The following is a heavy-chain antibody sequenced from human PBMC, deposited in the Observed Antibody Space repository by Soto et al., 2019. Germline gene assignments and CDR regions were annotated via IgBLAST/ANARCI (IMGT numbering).Heavy chain of an antibody. D-gene: IGHD2-2*01. CDR1: GFTFSSYS. Sequence: EVQLVESGGGLVKPGGSLRLSCAASGFTFSSYSMNWVRQAPGKGLEWVSSISSSSSYIYYGDSVKGRFTISRDNAKNSLYLQMNSLRAEDTAVYYCARGFGVVVPAAPPYYYYYGMDVWGQGTTVTVSS. CDR2: ISSSSSYI. J-gene: IGHJ6*02. V-gene: IGHV3-21*01. CDR3: ARGFGVVVPAAPPYYYYYGMDV.